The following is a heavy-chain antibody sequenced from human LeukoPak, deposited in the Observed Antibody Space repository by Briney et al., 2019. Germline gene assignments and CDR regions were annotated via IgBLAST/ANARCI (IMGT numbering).Heavy chain of an antibody. J-gene: IGHJ4*02. CDR3: ARAGRYCGGDS. CDR1: GGSITSNY. V-gene: IGHV4-34*01. CDR2: INHSGST. D-gene: IGHD2-21*02. Sequence: PSETLSLTCTVSGGSITSNYWSWIRQPPGKGLEWIGEINHSGSTNYNPSLKSRVTISVDTSKNQFSLKLSSVTAADTAVYYCARAGRYCGGDSWGQGTLVTVSS.